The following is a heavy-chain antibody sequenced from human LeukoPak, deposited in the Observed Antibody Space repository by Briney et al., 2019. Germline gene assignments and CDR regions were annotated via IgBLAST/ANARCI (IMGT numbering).Heavy chain of an antibody. CDR1: GGSISSSSYY. V-gene: IGHV4-39*07. D-gene: IGHD3-3*01. CDR2: IYYTRST. Sequence: PSETLSLTCTVSGGSISSSSYYWGWIRQPPGKGLEWIGSIYYTRSTYYNPSLKSRVTISVDTSKNQFSLKLSSVTAADTAVYYCAAASGFLEWLDVWGQGTTVTVSS. CDR3: AAASGFLEWLDV. J-gene: IGHJ6*02.